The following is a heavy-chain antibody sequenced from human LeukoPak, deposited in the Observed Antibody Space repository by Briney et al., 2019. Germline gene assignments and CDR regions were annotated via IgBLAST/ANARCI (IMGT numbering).Heavy chain of an antibody. D-gene: IGHD3-10*01. CDR2: ISHDGSDS. V-gene: IGHV3-30*18. CDR1: GFTFSSYG. J-gene: IGHJ4*02. Sequence: GGSLRPSRAASGFTFSSYGMHWVRQAPGKGLEWVAVISHDGSDSHYADSVKGRFTISRDNSKNTVYLQMSSLRPEDTAVYFCAKELYFGSGSYPDYWGQGTLVRVSS. CDR3: AKELYFGSGSYPDY.